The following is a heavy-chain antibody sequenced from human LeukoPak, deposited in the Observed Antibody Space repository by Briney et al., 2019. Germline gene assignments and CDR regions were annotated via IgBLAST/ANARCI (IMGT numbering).Heavy chain of an antibody. CDR3: AQRGRDIVVVPAAISDYYYYYYMDV. D-gene: IGHD2-2*01. V-gene: IGHV3-23*01. Sequence: GGSLRLSCAASGFTFSSYAMSWVRQAPGKGLEWVSAISGSSGSTYYADSVKGRFTISGDNSKNTLYLQMNSLIAEDTAVYYCAQRGRDIVVVPAAISDYYYYYYMDVWGKGTTVTVSS. CDR1: GFTFSSYA. CDR2: ISGSSGST. J-gene: IGHJ6*03.